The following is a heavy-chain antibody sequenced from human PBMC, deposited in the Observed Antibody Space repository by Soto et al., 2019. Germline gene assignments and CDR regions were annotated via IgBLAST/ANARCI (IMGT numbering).Heavy chain of an antibody. D-gene: IGHD2-15*01. CDR2: ISRSGGSP. Sequence: EVQLLESGGGLVQPGGSPRLSCVASGFTFRDNAMSWVRQAPGKGLEWVSTISRSGGSPYYADSVKGRFTNSRDNSRNTQYLQMNSLRAADTAVYYCARAGCSGGNCFDLWGQGTLVTVSS. CDR1: GFTFRDNA. CDR3: ARAGCSGGNCFDL. J-gene: IGHJ5*02. V-gene: IGHV3-23*01.